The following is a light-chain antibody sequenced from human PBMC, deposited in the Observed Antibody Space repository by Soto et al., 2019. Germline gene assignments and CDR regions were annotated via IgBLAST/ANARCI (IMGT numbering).Light chain of an antibody. CDR2: DVS. CDR3: SSYTRSSTLYVV. CDR1: SSDVGGYNY. J-gene: IGLJ2*01. V-gene: IGLV2-14*01. Sequence: QSALTQPASVSGSPGQSITISCTGTSSDVGGYNYVSWYQQHPGKAPKLMIYDVSNRPSGVSNRFSGSKSGNTASLTIAGLQAEDYADYYCSSYTRSSTLYVVFAGGTKVTVL.